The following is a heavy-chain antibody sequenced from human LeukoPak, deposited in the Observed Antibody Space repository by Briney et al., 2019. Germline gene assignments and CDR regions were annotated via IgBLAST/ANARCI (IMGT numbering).Heavy chain of an antibody. CDR3: ARHFSPLRDSSGYYRY. D-gene: IGHD3-22*01. CDR2: IYPGDSDT. V-gene: IGHV5-51*01. CDR1: GYSFTSYW. Sequence: GESLKISCKGSGYSFTSYWIGWVRQMPGKGLEWMGIIYPGDSDTRYSPSFQGQVTISVDKSISTAYLQWSSLKASDTAMYYCARHFSPLRDSSGYYRYWGQGTLVTVSS. J-gene: IGHJ4*02.